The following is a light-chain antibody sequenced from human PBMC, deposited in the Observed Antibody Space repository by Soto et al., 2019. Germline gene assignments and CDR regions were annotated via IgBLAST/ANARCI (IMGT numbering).Light chain of an antibody. J-gene: IGKJ1*01. V-gene: IGKV1-5*03. CDR3: QQYNPFTWT. Sequence: DIQMTQSPSTLSASIGDRVTITCRASQSITNWLAWYQQRPGKAPDLLIYKASTLKTGVPPRFSGSGSGTEFTLTISSLQPDEFATYYCQQYNPFTWTFGQGTKVEIK. CDR2: KAS. CDR1: QSITNW.